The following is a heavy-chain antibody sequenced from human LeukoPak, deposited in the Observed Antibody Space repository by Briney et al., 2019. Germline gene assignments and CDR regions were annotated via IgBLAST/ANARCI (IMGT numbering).Heavy chain of an antibody. D-gene: IGHD3-22*01. CDR3: ARSITMIVVAPGY. CDR1: GYTFTSYA. CDR2: INTNTGNP. J-gene: IGHJ4*02. Sequence: ASVKVSCKAFGYTFTSYAMNWVRQAPGQGLEWMGWINTNTGNPTYAQGFTGRFIFSLDTSVSTAYLQISSLKAEDTAVYYCARSITMIVVAPGYWGQGTLVTVSS. V-gene: IGHV7-4-1*02.